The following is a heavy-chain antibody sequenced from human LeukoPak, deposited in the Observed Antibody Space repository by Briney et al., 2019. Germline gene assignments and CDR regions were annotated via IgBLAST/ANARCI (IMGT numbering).Heavy chain of an antibody. CDR3: ARDRPYYYDSSGSKSHAFDI. J-gene: IGHJ3*02. CDR2: IYDSGST. V-gene: IGHV4-39*02. Sequence: SETLSLTCTVSGGSIRSSYYYWGWIRQPPGKGLEWIGSIYDSGSTYYNPSLKSRVTISVDTSKNQFSLKLNSVTAADTAVYYCARDRPYYYDSSGSKSHAFDIWGQGTMVTVSS. CDR1: GGSIRSSYYY. D-gene: IGHD3-22*01.